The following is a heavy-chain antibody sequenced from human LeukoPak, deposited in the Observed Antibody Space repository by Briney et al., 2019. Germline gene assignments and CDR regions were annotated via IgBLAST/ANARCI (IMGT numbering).Heavy chain of an antibody. D-gene: IGHD2-8*02. CDR2: ISGDGIST. CDR3: AKDLGSCTGGNCYYYFYGMDV. Sequence: GGSLRLSYAASRFTFDEYGMHWVRQAPGKGLEWVSLISGDGISTYYADSVKGRFTISRDNSKNSLYLQMNSLRSEDTALYYCAKDLGSCTGGNCYYYFYGMDVWGQGTTVTVSS. J-gene: IGHJ6*02. CDR1: RFTFDEYG. V-gene: IGHV3-43*02.